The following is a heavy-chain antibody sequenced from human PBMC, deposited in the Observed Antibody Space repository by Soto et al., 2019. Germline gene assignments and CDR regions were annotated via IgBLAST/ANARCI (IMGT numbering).Heavy chain of an antibody. Sequence: PGGSVRLSCAPSVFAVSSNYMSWVRQAPGKGLEWGSVIHSGGSTYYADSVTGRFTISRDNSKTKLYPQMNSLRAADTAVYYCARYGIDYSTHYYGMDVCGKGTTVT. V-gene: IGHV3-53*01. J-gene: IGHJ6*04. D-gene: IGHD4-4*01. CDR3: ARYGIDYSTHYYGMDV. CDR2: IHSGGST. CDR1: VFAVSSNY.